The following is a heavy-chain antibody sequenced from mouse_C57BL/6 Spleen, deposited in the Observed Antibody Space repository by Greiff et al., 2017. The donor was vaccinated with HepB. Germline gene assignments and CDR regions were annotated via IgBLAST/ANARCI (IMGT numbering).Heavy chain of an antibody. J-gene: IGHJ4*01. D-gene: IGHD2-3*01. Sequence: VQLQQSGPELVKPGASVKISCKASGYAFSSSWMNWVKKRPGKGLEWIGRIYPGDGDTNYNGKFKGKATLTADKSSSTAYMQLSSLTSEDSAVYFCARSDGYYGSAMDYWGQGTSVTVSS. CDR2: IYPGDGDT. V-gene: IGHV1-82*01. CDR1: GYAFSSSW. CDR3: ARSDGYYGSAMDY.